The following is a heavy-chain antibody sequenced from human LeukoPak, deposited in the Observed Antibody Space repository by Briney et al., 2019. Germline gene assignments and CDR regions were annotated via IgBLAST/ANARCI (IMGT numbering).Heavy chain of an antibody. J-gene: IGHJ5*02. Sequence: SETLSLTCTVSGGSISSYYWSWIRQPPGKGLEWIGYIYYSGSTNYNPSLKSRVTISVDTSKNQFSLKLGSVTAADTAVYYCASLVVTEQYCSSTSCYVGWLDPWGQGTLVTVSS. CDR3: ASLVVTEQYCSSTSCYVGWLDP. CDR2: IYYSGST. D-gene: IGHD2-2*01. CDR1: GGSISSYY. V-gene: IGHV4-59*08.